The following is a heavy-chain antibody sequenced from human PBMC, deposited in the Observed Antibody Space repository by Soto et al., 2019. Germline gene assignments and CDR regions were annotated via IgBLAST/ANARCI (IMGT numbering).Heavy chain of an antibody. Sequence: ASVKVSCKASGYTFTSYAMHWVRQAPGQGLEWMGWINPNSGGTNYAQKFQGWVTMTRDTSISTAYMELSRLTSDDTAVYYCAREPVGGLGASKVWGQGTMVTVSS. CDR1: GYTFTSYA. J-gene: IGHJ3*01. D-gene: IGHD3-10*01. CDR2: INPNSGGT. CDR3: AREPVGGLGASKV. V-gene: IGHV1-2*04.